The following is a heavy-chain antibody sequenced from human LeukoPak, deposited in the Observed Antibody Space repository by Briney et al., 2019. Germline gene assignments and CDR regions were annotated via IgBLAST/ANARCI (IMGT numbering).Heavy chain of an antibody. Sequence: GRSLRLSCAASGFTFDDYAMHWVRQAPGKGLEWVSGISWNSGDIGYADSVKGRFTISRDNATNSLYLQMNSLRPEDTALYYCAKASDALVIWGQGTLVTVSS. J-gene: IGHJ3*02. CDR2: ISWNSGDI. CDR1: GFTFDDYA. CDR3: AKASDALVI. V-gene: IGHV3-9*01.